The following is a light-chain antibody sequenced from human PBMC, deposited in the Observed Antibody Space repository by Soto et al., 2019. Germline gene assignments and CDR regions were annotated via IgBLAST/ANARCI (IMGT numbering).Light chain of an antibody. CDR3: LQYQSYWK. CDR1: QSISRQ. J-gene: IGKJ1*01. CDR2: QAS. Sequence: DIQMTQSPSTLSASVGGRVSITCRASQSISRQLAWYPQKPGKAPNLLIYQASNLETGVASRFTGSGSGTEFALTIRSLQPADLATYYCLQYQSYWKFGQGTKVE. V-gene: IGKV1-5*03.